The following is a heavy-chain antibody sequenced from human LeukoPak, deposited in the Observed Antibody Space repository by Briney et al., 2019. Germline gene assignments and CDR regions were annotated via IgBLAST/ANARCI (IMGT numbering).Heavy chain of an antibody. Sequence: PGGSLRPSCAASGFTFSSYGMHWVRQAPGKGLEWVADIWYDGSDKDYADSVKGRFTISRDSSKKTLYLQMNSLRAEDTAVYYCARSSQWLSVYGMDVWGQGTTVTVSS. CDR3: ARSSQWLSVYGMDV. D-gene: IGHD6-19*01. CDR1: GFTFSSYG. J-gene: IGHJ6*02. CDR2: IWYDGSDK. V-gene: IGHV3-33*01.